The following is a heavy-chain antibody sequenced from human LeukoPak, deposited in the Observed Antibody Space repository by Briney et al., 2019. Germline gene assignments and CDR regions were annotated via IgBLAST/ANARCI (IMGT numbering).Heavy chain of an antibody. CDR3: ASFDSSGYWGLGY. Sequence: GASVKVSCKASGYTFTSYYMRWVRQAPGQGLEWMGIINPSGGSTSYAQKFQGRVTMTRDTSTSTVYMELSSLRSEDTAVYYCASFDSSGYWGLGYWGQGTLVTVSS. V-gene: IGHV1-46*01. J-gene: IGHJ4*02. CDR2: INPSGGST. CDR1: GYTFTSYY. D-gene: IGHD3-22*01.